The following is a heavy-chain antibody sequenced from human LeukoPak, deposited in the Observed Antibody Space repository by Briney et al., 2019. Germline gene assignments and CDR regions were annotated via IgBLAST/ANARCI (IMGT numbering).Heavy chain of an antibody. CDR2: IYPGDSDT. J-gene: IGHJ4*02. V-gene: IGHV5-51*01. D-gene: IGHD3-10*01. CDR1: GYSFTTYW. Sequence: TTGESLKISCKGSGYSFTTYWIGWVRQMPGKGLEWMGIIYPGDSDTRYSPSFQGQVTISADKSITTAYLQWSSLKASDTAIYYCARSGGFGNLAYFDYWGQGTLVTVSS. CDR3: ARSGGFGNLAYFDY.